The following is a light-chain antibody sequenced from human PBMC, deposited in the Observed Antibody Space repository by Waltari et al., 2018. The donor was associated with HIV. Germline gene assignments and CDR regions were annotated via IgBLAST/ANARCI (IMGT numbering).Light chain of an antibody. Sequence: QSVLTQPPSASGTPGQRVTISCSGASSDIGSNYVYWYQQLPGTAPKLLIYRNNQRPAGVPYRFSGSKSGTSAPLAISGRRSEDEADYYCAAWDVSLRGAYVFVTGTKVAVL. CDR2: RNN. CDR1: SSDIGSNY. V-gene: IGLV1-47*01. J-gene: IGLJ1*01. CDR3: AAWDVSLRGAYV.